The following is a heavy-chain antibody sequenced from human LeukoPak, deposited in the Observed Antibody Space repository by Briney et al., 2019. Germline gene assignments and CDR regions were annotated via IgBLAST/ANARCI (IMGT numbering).Heavy chain of an antibody. J-gene: IGHJ4*02. D-gene: IGHD3-10*01. Sequence: ASVKVSCKASGYTFTSYDINWVRQATGQGLEWMGWMNPNSGNTGYAQKFQGRVTMIRNTSISTAYMELSSLRSEDTAVYYCATRSESYDSGSNYFDYWGQGTLVTVSS. V-gene: IGHV1-8*01. CDR1: GYTFTSYD. CDR3: ATRSESYDSGSNYFDY. CDR2: MNPNSGNT.